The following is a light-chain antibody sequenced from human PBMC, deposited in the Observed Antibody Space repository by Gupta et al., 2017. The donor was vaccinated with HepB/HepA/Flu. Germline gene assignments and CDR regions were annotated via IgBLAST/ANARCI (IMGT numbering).Light chain of an antibody. V-gene: IGLV1-47*02. Sequence: QPVLTQPPSASGTPGQRVAISCSGSSSNVGRDNVYWYRQLPGTAPNLLIYNDDRRPSGVPARFSGSKSGTSASLATSGLRAEDEADYYCAAWDNSRSAYVFGTGTWVTVL. CDR1: SSNVGRDN. CDR3: AAWDNSRSAYV. CDR2: NDD. J-gene: IGLJ1*01.